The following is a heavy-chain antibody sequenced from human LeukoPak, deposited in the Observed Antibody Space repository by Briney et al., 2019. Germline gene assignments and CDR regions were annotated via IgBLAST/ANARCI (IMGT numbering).Heavy chain of an antibody. D-gene: IGHD5-18*01. V-gene: IGHV1-24*01. CDR1: GYTLTEIS. J-gene: IGHJ4*02. CDR2: FDPEDGET. Sequence: ASVNVSCKVSGYTLTEISMHWVRQATGKGLEWMGGFDPEDGETIYAQKFQGRVTMTEDTSTDTAYMELRSLRSDDTAVYYCARADTAMVPKGYFDYWGQGTLVTVSS. CDR3: ARADTAMVPKGYFDY.